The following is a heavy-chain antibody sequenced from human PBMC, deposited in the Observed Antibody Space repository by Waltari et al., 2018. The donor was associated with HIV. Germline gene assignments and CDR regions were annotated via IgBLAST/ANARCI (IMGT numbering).Heavy chain of an antibody. Sequence: QVQLQQWGAGLLKPSETLSLTCAVYGGSFSGYYWSWIRQPPGKGLEWIGEINHSGNTNYNPSLKSRVTLSVDTSKNQFSLKLSSVTAADTAVYYCARAYNWNPVRWYHWFDPWGQGTLVTVSS. D-gene: IGHD1-20*01. V-gene: IGHV4-34*01. J-gene: IGHJ5*02. CDR2: INHSGNT. CDR3: ARAYNWNPVRWYHWFDP. CDR1: GGSFSGYY.